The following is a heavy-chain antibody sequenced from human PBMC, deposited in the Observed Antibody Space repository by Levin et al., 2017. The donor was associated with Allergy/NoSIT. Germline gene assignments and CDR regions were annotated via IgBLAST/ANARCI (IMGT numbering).Heavy chain of an antibody. V-gene: IGHV4-39*01. CDR3: ARHGYSIFGVDLYGRSFDY. D-gene: IGHD3-3*01. J-gene: IGHJ4*02. Sequence: SQTLSLTCTVSGGSISSSSYYWGWIRQPPGKGLEWIGSIYYSGSTYYNPSLKSRVTISVDTSKNQFSLKLSSVTAADTAVYYCARHGYSIFGVDLYGRSFDYWGQGTLVTVSS. CDR2: IYYSGST. CDR1: GGSISSSSYY.